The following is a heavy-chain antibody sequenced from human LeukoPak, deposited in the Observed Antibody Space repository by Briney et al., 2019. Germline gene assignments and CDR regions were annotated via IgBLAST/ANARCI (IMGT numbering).Heavy chain of an antibody. CDR3: IADPVSLLWFGELGLDY. Sequence: GGSLRLSCAASGFTFSSCAMSWVRQAPGKGLEWVSLISGSGGSTYYADSVKGRFTISRDNSKNTLYLQMNSLRAEDTAVYYCIADPVSLLWFGELGLDYWGQGTLVTVSS. V-gene: IGHV3-23*01. J-gene: IGHJ4*02. CDR2: ISGSGGST. CDR1: GFTFSSCA. D-gene: IGHD3-10*01.